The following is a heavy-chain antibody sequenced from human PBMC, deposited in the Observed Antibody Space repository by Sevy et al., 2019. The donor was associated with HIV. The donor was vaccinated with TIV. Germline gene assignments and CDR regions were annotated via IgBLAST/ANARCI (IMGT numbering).Heavy chain of an antibody. CDR3: VKGEDYSCGWAQAGGDY. Sequence: GGSLRLSCAASGFTFTDYYFNWVRQAPGKGLEWVAYISGGADRIYYADSVKGRFTISRDNTDNSVYLHMDSLKAEDTATYFCVKGEDYSCGWAQAGGDYWGQGTLVTVSS. V-gene: IGHV3-11*01. J-gene: IGHJ4*02. CDR1: GFTFTDYY. CDR2: ISGGADRI. D-gene: IGHD6-19*01.